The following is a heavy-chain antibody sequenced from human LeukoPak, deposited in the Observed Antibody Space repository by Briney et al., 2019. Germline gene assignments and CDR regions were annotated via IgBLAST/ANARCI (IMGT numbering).Heavy chain of an antibody. Sequence: ASVKVSCKASGYTFTSHHMHWVRQAPGQGLEWMGIVNPIDGSTTYAQKFQGRVTMTRDTSTSTVYMEVSSLRSDDTAVYYCARVHYAGNAFDLWGQGTMVTVSS. CDR1: GYTFTSHH. CDR2: VNPIDGST. D-gene: IGHD1-1*01. CDR3: ARVHYAGNAFDL. V-gene: IGHV1-46*01. J-gene: IGHJ3*01.